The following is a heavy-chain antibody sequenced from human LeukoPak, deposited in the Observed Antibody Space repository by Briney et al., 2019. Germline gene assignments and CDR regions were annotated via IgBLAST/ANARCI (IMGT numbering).Heavy chain of an antibody. CDR3: ARDALRYFDWSGVDY. CDR2: IYYSGRT. V-gene: IGHV4-59*08. CDR1: DGSISTYF. D-gene: IGHD3-9*01. J-gene: IGHJ4*02. Sequence: SETLSLTCTVSDGSISTYFWSWIRQPPGKGLEWIGNIYYSGRTDYNPSLKSRATISVDTSKNQFSLKLSSVTAADTAVYYCARDALRYFDWSGVDYWGQGTLVTVSS.